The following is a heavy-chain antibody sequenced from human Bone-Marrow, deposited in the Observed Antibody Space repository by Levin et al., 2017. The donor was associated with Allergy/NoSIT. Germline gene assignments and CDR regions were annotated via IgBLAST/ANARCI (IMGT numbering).Heavy chain of an antibody. Sequence: PGGSLRLSCVTSGFTFDDYAMHWVRQAPGRGLEWVATVSWDSGNVDYADSVLVRFTISRDPAKSSLYLQMNSLRPEDTASYFCGKDTGYTSGWGTAIDIWGQGTMVTVSS. CDR3: GKDTGYTSGWGTAIDI. CDR2: VSWDSGNV. D-gene: IGHD6-19*01. V-gene: IGHV3-9*01. CDR1: GFTFDDYA. J-gene: IGHJ3*02.